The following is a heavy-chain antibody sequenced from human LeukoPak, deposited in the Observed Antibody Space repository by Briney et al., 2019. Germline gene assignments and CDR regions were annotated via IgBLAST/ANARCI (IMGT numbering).Heavy chain of an antibody. V-gene: IGHV1-18*01. J-gene: IGHJ5*02. Sequence: GASVKVSCKASGYTFTSYGISWVRQAPGQGLEWMGWISAYNGNTNYAQKLQGRVTMTTDTSTSTAYMELRSLRSDDTAVYYCARDLLDLVVVNNWFDPWGQGTLVTVSS. CDR1: GYTFTSYG. CDR3: ARDLLDLVVVNNWFDP. D-gene: IGHD3-22*01. CDR2: ISAYNGNT.